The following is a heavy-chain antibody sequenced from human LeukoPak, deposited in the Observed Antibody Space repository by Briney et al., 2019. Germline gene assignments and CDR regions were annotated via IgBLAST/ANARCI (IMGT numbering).Heavy chain of an antibody. D-gene: IGHD3-22*01. CDR2: IIPIFGTA. Sequence: GASVKVSCKASGGTFSSYAISLVRQAPGQGLDWMGGIIPIFGTANYAQKFQGRVTITTDESTSTAYMELSSLRSEDTAVYYCARDDSSGYYYPYWGQGTLVTVSS. CDR1: GGTFSSYA. J-gene: IGHJ4*02. CDR3: ARDDSSGYYYPY. V-gene: IGHV1-69*05.